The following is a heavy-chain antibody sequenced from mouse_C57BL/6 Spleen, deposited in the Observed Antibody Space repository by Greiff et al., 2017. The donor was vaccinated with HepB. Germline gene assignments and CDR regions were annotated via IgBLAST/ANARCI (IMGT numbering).Heavy chain of an antibody. Sequence: VQLKESGPVLVKPGASVKMSCKASGYTFTDYYMNWVKQSHGKSLEWIGVINPYNGGTSYNQKFKGKATLTVDKSSSTAYMELNSLTSEDSAVYYCARSITTVVHWYFDVWGTGTTVTVSS. D-gene: IGHD1-1*01. CDR2: INPYNGGT. CDR3: ARSITTVVHWYFDV. CDR1: GYTFTDYY. V-gene: IGHV1-19*01. J-gene: IGHJ1*03.